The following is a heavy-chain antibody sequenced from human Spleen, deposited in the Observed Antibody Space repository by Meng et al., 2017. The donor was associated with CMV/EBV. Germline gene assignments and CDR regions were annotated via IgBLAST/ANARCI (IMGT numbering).Heavy chain of an antibody. V-gene: IGHV4-31*03. CDR3: ASVGAPMAHFDY. D-gene: IGHD5-18*01. CDR2: IHHTGST. Sequence: TVSGGSISSNFYYWSWIRQHPGKGPEWIGNIHHTGSTSYNPALKSRVTISIDTSKNQFSLKLSSVTAADTAVYYCASVGAPMAHFDYWGQGTLVTVSS. CDR1: GGSISSNFYY. J-gene: IGHJ4*02.